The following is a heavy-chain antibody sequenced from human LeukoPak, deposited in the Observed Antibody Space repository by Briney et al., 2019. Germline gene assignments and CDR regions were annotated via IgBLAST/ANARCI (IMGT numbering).Heavy chain of an antibody. CDR3: AKDDFRWGYFDL. CDR1: GFSINSYV. D-gene: IGHD3/OR15-3a*01. Sequence: PGGSLRLPCAASGFSINSYVMTWVRQAPGKGLEWVSDISASGGSTYYADSVKGRFTISRDNSKNTLYLQVNTLRAEDTAVYYCAKDDFRWGYFDLWGRGTLVTVSS. J-gene: IGHJ2*01. V-gene: IGHV3-23*01. CDR2: ISASGGST.